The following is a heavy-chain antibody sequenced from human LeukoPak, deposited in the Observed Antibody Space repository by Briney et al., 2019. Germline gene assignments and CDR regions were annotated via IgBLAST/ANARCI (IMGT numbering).Heavy chain of an antibody. D-gene: IGHD5-18*01. CDR3: ARGFWGSSYNWFDP. Sequence: GGSLRLSCAASGFTFSRYEMNWVRQAPGKGVEWVSYISSSGSAIYYADSVKGRFTISRDNAKNSLYLQMNSLRAEDTAVYYCARGFWGSSYNWFDPWGQGTLVTVSS. CDR2: ISSSGSAI. CDR1: GFTFSRYE. V-gene: IGHV3-48*03. J-gene: IGHJ5*02.